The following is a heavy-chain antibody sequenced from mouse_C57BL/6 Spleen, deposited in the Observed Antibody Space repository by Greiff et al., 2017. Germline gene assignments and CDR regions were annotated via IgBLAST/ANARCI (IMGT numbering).Heavy chain of an antibody. J-gene: IGHJ2*01. CDR2: IYPGSGST. V-gene: IGHV1-55*01. D-gene: IGHD3-2*02. Sequence: QVQLQQPGAELVKPGASVKMSCKASGYTFTSYWITWVKQRPGQGLEWIGDIYPGSGSTNYNEKFKSKATLTVDTSSSTAYMQLSSLTSGDSAVYYCARTGTAQATDYFDYWGQGTTLTVSS. CDR3: ARTGTAQATDYFDY. CDR1: GYTFTSYW.